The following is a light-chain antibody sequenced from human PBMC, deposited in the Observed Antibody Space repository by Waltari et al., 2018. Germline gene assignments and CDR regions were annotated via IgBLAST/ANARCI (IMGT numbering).Light chain of an antibody. CDR3: QKYVDAPRT. J-gene: IGKJ4*01. CDR2: AAS. Sequence: DIPMTQSQSSLSASVGDRVTITCRTSRGIINYLAWYQQKPGKGPKLLIYAASTLQSGGPSLFSGRGSGTDFTLTISSLQPEDVSTYYCQKYVDAPRTFGGGTKVQIK. CDR1: RGIINY. V-gene: IGKV1-27*01.